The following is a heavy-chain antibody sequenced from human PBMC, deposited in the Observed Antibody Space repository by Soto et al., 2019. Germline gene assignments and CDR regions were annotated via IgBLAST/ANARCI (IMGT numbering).Heavy chain of an antibody. CDR2: ISYDGSNK. J-gene: IGHJ4*02. V-gene: IGHV3-30-3*01. Sequence: GGSLRLSCAASGFTFSSYAMHWVRQAPGKGLEWVAVISYDGSNKYYADSVKGRFTISRDNSKNTLYLQMNSLRAEDTAVYYCARARAYYYDSSGPLDFDYWGQGTLVTVSS. D-gene: IGHD3-22*01. CDR1: GFTFSSYA. CDR3: ARARAYYYDSSGPLDFDY.